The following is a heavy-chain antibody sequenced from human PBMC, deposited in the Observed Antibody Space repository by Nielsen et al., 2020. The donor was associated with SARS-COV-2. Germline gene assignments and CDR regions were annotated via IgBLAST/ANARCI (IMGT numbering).Heavy chain of an antibody. CDR1: GFSFSDDW. D-gene: IGHD3-10*01. J-gene: IGHJ4*02. Sequence: GESLKISCAASGFSFSDDWMTWVRQAPGKGLELVANIKEDGSQRYYVDFVKGRFTISRDNAKNSLYLQMDGLTGEDTAMYYCARDPYYGGGGPFLDYWGQGALVTVSS. CDR2: IKEDGSQR. V-gene: IGHV3-7*01. CDR3: ARDPYYGGGGPFLDY.